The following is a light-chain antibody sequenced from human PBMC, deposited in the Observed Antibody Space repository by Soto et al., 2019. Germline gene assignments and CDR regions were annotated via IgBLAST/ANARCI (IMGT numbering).Light chain of an antibody. CDR1: SSDVGGYNY. J-gene: IGLJ1*01. CDR2: EVT. V-gene: IGLV2-14*01. CDR3: SSYTSSSTLYV. Sequence: QSLLTQPASVSGSPGQSITISCTGTSSDVGGYNYVCWYKQHPGKAPQLMIYEVTNRPSGVSDRFSGSKSGNTASLTISGLQAEDEADYYCSSYTSSSTLYVFGTGTKLTVL.